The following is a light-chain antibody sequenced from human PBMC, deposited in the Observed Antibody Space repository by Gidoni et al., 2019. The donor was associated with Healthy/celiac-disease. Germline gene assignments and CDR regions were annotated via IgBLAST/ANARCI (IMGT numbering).Light chain of an antibody. CDR1: QSVSSN. CDR2: GAS. Sequence: EIVMTQSPATLSVSPGERATLSCRASQSVSSNLAWYQQKPGQAPRLLNYGASTRATGIPARFSGSGSGTEVTLTISSLQSEGFAGYFCQQYNNWPLWTFGQGTKVEIK. V-gene: IGKV3-15*01. J-gene: IGKJ1*01. CDR3: QQYNNWPLWT.